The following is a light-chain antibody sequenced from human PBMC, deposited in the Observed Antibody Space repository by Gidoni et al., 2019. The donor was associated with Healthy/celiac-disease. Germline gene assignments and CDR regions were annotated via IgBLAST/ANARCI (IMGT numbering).Light chain of an antibody. Sequence: DIQMTQSPSTLSASVGDRVTITCRASQSINSWLAWYQQKPGKAPKLLIYKASSLESGVPSRFSGSGSGTEFTLTISSLQPDDFATYYCQQYNTYSWVFGQGTKVEIK. CDR1: QSINSW. CDR3: QQYNTYSWV. CDR2: KAS. V-gene: IGKV1-5*03. J-gene: IGKJ1*01.